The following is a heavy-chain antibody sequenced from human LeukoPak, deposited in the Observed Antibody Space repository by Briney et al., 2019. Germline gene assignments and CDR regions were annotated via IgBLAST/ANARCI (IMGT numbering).Heavy chain of an antibody. Sequence: ASVKVSCKASGYTFTGYYMHWVRQAPGQGLEWMGWINPNSGGTNYAQKFQGRVTMTRDTSISTAYMELSRLRSDDTAVYYCARDARGHYDILTGYYKFYYYMDVWGKGTTVTISS. J-gene: IGHJ6*03. V-gene: IGHV1-2*02. D-gene: IGHD3-9*01. CDR2: INPNSGGT. CDR1: GYTFTGYY. CDR3: ARDARGHYDILTGYYKFYYYMDV.